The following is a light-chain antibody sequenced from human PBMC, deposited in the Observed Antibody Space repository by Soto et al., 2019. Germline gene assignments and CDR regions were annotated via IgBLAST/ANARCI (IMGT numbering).Light chain of an antibody. Sequence: QSVLTQPASVSGSPGQSITISCTGTSSDVGGYNHVSWYQQHPGKAPKLMIYEVTNRPSGVSHRFSGSKSGNTASLTISGLQAEDEADYYCAAWDASLSACVFGNGTKLTVL. CDR3: AAWDASLSACV. CDR1: SSDVGGYNH. V-gene: IGLV2-14*01. J-gene: IGLJ1*01. CDR2: EVT.